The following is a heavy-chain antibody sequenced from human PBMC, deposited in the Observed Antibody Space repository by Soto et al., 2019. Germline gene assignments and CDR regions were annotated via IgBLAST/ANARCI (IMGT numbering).Heavy chain of an antibody. Sequence: GESLKISCKGSGYSFNRYWISWVRQMTVKSLEGMGRIDPIDSYTNYSPSFQGHVTISADKSISTAYLQWSSLKASDTAMYYCARRAHMGRGGETISYYYHGMHVWGQGTTVTGSS. CDR2: IDPIDSYT. J-gene: IGHJ6*02. CDR3: ARRAHMGRGGETISYYYHGMHV. D-gene: IGHD3-10*01. V-gene: IGHV5-10-1*01. CDR1: GYSFNRYW.